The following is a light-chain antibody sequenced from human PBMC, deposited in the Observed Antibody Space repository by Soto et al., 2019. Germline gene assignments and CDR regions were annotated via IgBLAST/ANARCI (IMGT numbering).Light chain of an antibody. Sequence: EIGLTQSPGTLSLSPGERATLSCRASQSVSSSYLAWYQQKPGQAPRLLIYGASSRATGIPDRFSGSGSGTDFTLIISRLEPEDFAVYYCQQYGSSPWTFGQGTKVEIK. CDR1: QSVSSSY. J-gene: IGKJ1*01. CDR2: GAS. CDR3: QQYGSSPWT. V-gene: IGKV3-20*01.